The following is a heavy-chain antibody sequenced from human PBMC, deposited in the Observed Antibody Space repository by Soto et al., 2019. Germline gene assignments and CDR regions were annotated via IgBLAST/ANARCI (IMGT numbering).Heavy chain of an antibody. CDR3: AREGYQLLPDYYYYGMAV. J-gene: IGHJ6*02. D-gene: IGHD2-2*01. CDR1: GYTFTSYY. Sequence: ASVKVSCKASGYTFTSYYMHWVRQAPGQGLEWMGIINPSGGSTSYAQKFQGRVTMTRDTSTSTVYMELSSLRSEDTAVYYCAREGYQLLPDYYYYGMAVWGQGTTVTVSS. V-gene: IGHV1-46*01. CDR2: INPSGGST.